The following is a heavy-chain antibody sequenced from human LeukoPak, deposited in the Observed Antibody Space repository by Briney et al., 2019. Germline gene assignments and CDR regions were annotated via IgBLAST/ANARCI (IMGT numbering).Heavy chain of an antibody. CDR3: AREDGSGYAY. CDR1: GFTFSSYA. Sequence: GGSLRLSCAASGFTFSSYAMSWVRQAPGKGLEWVSAISGSGGSTYYADSVKGRFTISRDNAKNSLYLQMNSLRDEDTAVYYCAREDGSGYAYWGQGTLVTVSS. D-gene: IGHD5-12*01. J-gene: IGHJ4*02. CDR2: ISGSGGST. V-gene: IGHV3-23*01.